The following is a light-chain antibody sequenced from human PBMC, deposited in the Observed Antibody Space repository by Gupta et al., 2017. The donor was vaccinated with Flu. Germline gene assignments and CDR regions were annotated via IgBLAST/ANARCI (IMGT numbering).Light chain of an antibody. CDR1: SSDVGSSNR. Sequence: QSAPTHPRSVSASPGQSVTISCTGTSSDVGSSNRVSWYQQRPGKAPKLILYDVTERPSGVPDRFSGSKSGNTASLSISGLQADDEADYYCSSHAGRVTWVFGTGTTVTVL. CDR2: DVT. CDR3: SSHAGRVTWV. J-gene: IGLJ1*01. V-gene: IGLV2-11*01.